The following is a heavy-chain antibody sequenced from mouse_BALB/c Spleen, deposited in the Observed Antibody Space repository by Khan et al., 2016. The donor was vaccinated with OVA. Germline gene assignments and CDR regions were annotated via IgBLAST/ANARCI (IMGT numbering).Heavy chain of an antibody. Sequence: VQLQQSGPELVKPGASVKMSCKASGYTFTDYYMKWMKQSNGKSLEWIGDINPNNGDTFYNQRFKGKAKLTVDKSSSTAYMQLNSLTSEDSAVYYFARGLFDVWGAGTTVTVSS. CDR2: INPNNGDT. V-gene: IGHV1-26*01. CDR1: GYTFTDYY. CDR3: ARGLFDV. J-gene: IGHJ1*01.